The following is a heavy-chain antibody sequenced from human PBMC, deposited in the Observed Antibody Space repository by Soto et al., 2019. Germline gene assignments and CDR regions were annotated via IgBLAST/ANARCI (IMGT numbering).Heavy chain of an antibody. Sequence: QVQLQQWGAGLLKPSETLSLTCAVFRGSFSGYFWSWIRQPPGKGLEWIGEINHSGSTNYNPSLKGRVTISVDTSENQFSLKLTSVTAADTAVYYCARGEWLPRSAYWGQGTLVTVSS. CDR1: RGSFSGYF. J-gene: IGHJ4*02. D-gene: IGHD3-3*01. CDR3: ARGEWLPRSAY. V-gene: IGHV4-34*01. CDR2: INHSGST.